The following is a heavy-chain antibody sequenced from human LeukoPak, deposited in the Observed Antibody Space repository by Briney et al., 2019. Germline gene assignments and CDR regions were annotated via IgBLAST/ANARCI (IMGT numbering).Heavy chain of an antibody. CDR2: IRYDGSNK. V-gene: IGHV3-30*02. CDR3: AKDFFYYYDSSGYYPFDY. Sequence: GGSLRLSCAASGFTFSSYGMHWVRQAPGKGLEWVTFIRYDGSNKYYADSVKGRFTISRDNSKNTLYLQMNSLRAEDTAVYYCAKDFFYYYDSSGYYPFDYWGQGTLVTVSS. D-gene: IGHD3-22*01. CDR1: GFTFSSYG. J-gene: IGHJ4*02.